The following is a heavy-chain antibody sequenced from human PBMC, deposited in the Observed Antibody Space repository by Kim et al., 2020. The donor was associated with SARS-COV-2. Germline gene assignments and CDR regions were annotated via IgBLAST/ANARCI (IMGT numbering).Heavy chain of an antibody. V-gene: IGHV1-46*01. Sequence: ASVKVSCKASGYALTTDHMHWVRQAPGQGLEWMGIINPSGGSTTYAQKFQGRVIMTRDTSTSTVYMELSSLRSDDTAVYYCARANSGGLDPWGQGLLVTV. J-gene: IGHJ5*02. D-gene: IGHD6-19*01. CDR3: ARANSGGLDP. CDR1: GYALTTDH. CDR2: INPSGGST.